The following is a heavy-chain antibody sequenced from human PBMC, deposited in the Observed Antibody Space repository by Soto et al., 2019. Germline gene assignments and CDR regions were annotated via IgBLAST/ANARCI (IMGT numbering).Heavy chain of an antibody. V-gene: IGHV4-31*03. D-gene: IGHD6-13*01. CDR1: GGSISSGGYY. CDR2: IYYSGST. Sequence: SETLSLSCTVSGGSISSGGYYWSWIRQHPGKGLEWIGYIYYSGSTYYNPSLKSRVTISVDTSKNQFSLKLSSVTAADTAVYYCARDTKAAAGLYYSYYGMDVWGQGTTGTVSS. J-gene: IGHJ6*02. CDR3: ARDTKAAAGLYYSYYGMDV.